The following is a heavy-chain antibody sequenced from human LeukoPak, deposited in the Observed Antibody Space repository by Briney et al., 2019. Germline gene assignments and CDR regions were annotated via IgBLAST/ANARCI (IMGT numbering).Heavy chain of an antibody. CDR1: GYSFTSYW. J-gene: IGHJ5*02. V-gene: IGHV5-51*01. Sequence: GESLKISCKGSGYSFTSYWIGWVRQMPGKGLEWMGIIYPGDSDTRYSPSFQGQVTISADKSISTAYLQWSSLKASDTAMYYCARRGVRGVFGVVPDWFDPWGQGTLVTVSS. D-gene: IGHD3-3*01. CDR2: IYPGDSDT. CDR3: ARRGVRGVFGVVPDWFDP.